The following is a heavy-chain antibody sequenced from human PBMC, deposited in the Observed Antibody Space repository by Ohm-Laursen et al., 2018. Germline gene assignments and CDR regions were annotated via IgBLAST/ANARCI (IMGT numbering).Heavy chain of an antibody. CDR3: AREAKSYGYVFVY. CDR2: MNPNSGNT. D-gene: IGHD5-18*01. V-gene: IGHV1-8*01. J-gene: IGHJ4*02. Sequence: SSVKVSCKASGYAFTSYDINWVRQATGQGLEWMGWMNPNSGNTGYAQKFQGRVTMTRNTSISTAYMELSSLRSEDTAVYYCAREAKSYGYVFVYWGQGTLVTVSS. CDR1: GYAFTSYD.